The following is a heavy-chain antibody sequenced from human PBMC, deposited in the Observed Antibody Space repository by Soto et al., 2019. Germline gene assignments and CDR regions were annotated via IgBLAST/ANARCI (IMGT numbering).Heavy chain of an antibody. Sequence: GGSLRLSCAASGFTFRSYAMSWGRQAPGKGLEWVSAISGSGGSTYYADSVKGRFTISRDNSKNTLYLQMNSLRAEDTAVYYCAKSKSGYSYGYYYYYYYGMDVWGQGTTVTVSS. CDR2: ISGSGGST. J-gene: IGHJ6*02. CDR3: AKSKSGYSYGYYYYYYYGMDV. CDR1: GFTFRSYA. D-gene: IGHD5-18*01. V-gene: IGHV3-23*01.